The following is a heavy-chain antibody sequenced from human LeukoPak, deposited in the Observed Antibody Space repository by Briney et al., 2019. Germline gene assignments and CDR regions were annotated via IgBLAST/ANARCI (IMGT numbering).Heavy chain of an antibody. CDR1: GGSMTRYY. V-gene: IGHV4-59*08. CDR3: ARCGYYDWLLSGMDV. Sequence: SETLSLTCTVSGGSMTRYYWTWIRQPPGKGLEWIGYIYYSGITNYNPSLKSRVTISIDTSKSQFSLKLSSVTAADTAVYYCARCGYYDWLLSGMDVWGQGTTVAVSS. J-gene: IGHJ6*02. CDR2: IYYSGIT. D-gene: IGHD3-9*01.